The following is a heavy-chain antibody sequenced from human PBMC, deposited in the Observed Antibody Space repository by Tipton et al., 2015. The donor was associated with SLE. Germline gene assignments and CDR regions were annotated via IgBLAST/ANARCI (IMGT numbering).Heavy chain of an antibody. J-gene: IGHJ4*02. CDR2: IYYSGST. Sequence: TLSLTCTVSAGSISSYYWSWIWQPPGKGLEWIGDIYYSGSTNYNPSLKSRVTISVDTSKNQFSLKLSSVTAADTAVYYCARDLEKWGQGTLVTVSS. CDR1: AGSISSYY. V-gene: IGHV4-59*01. CDR3: ARDLEK. D-gene: IGHD5-24*01.